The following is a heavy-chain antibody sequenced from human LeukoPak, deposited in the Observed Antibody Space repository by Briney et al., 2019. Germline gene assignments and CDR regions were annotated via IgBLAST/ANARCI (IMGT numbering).Heavy chain of an antibody. CDR3: ATLLPAADGPDY. Sequence: EASVKVSCKASGGTFSSYAISWVRQAPGQGLEWMGGIIPIFGTANYAQKFQGRVTITADESTSTAYMELSSLRSEDTAVYYCATLLPAADGPDYWGQGTLVTVSS. CDR2: IIPIFGTA. CDR1: GGTFSSYA. J-gene: IGHJ4*02. D-gene: IGHD2-2*01. V-gene: IGHV1-69*13.